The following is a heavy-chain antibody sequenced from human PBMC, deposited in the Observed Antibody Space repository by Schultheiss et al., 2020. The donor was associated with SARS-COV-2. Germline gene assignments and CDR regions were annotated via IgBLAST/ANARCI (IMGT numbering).Heavy chain of an antibody. CDR2: IYYSGST. J-gene: IGHJ4*02. CDR3: ARGGPGEGSTGAIGDY. CDR1: GDSISSYY. V-gene: IGHV4-59*01. D-gene: IGHD3-10*01. Sequence: SETLSLTCTVSGDSISSYYWSWIRQPPGKGLEWIGYIYYSGSTNYNPSLKSRVTISVHTSKKQFSLKLISVTAADTAVYYCARGGPGEGSTGAIGDYWGQGTLVTVSS.